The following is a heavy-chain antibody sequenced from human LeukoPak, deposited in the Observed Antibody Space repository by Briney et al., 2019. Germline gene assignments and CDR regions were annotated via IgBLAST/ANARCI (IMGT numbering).Heavy chain of an antibody. CDR3: ARGLKQQLVWFDP. Sequence: SETLSLTCTVSGDSVSSYYWSWIRQPPGKGLEWIGYIYYSGSTNYNPSLKSRVTISVDTSKNQFSLKLSSVTAADTAVYYCARGLKQQLVWFDPWGQGTLVTVSS. CDR2: IYYSGST. CDR1: GDSVSSYY. V-gene: IGHV4-59*02. J-gene: IGHJ5*02. D-gene: IGHD6-6*01.